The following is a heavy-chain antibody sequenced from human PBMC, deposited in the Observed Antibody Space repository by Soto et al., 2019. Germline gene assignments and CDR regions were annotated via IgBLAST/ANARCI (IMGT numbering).Heavy chain of an antibody. CDR3: ARSSTYSSGWSYMDV. Sequence: ASVKVSCKASGYTFTSYGISWVRQAPGQGLEWMGWISAYNGNTKYAQKLQGKVTMTTDTSTSTAYMELRSLRSDDTAVYYCARSSTYSSGWSYMDVWGKGTTVTVSS. CDR2: ISAYNGNT. CDR1: GYTFTSYG. J-gene: IGHJ6*03. D-gene: IGHD6-19*01. V-gene: IGHV1-18*01.